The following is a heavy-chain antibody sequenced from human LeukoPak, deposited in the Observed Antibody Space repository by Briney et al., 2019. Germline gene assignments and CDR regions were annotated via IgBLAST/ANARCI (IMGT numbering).Heavy chain of an antibody. D-gene: IGHD4-17*01. Sequence: SETLSLTCTVSGGSISSYYWSWIRQPPGRGLEWIGYIYSSGRTNHNPSLKSRVTISVSTSRNQFSLKLSSVTAADTAVYYCARHLDYGDHQGAFDIWGQGTMVTVSS. CDR2: IYSSGRT. J-gene: IGHJ3*02. V-gene: IGHV4-59*08. CDR1: GGSISSYY. CDR3: ARHLDYGDHQGAFDI.